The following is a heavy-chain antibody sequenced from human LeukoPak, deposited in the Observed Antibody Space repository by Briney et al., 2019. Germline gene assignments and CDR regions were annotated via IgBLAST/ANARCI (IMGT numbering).Heavy chain of an antibody. J-gene: IGHJ4*02. CDR2: IYPGDSDT. D-gene: IGHD2-2*01. V-gene: IGHV5-51*01. CDR3: ARQTASCSSTSCYEFDY. Sequence: RLGESLKISCKGSGYTFPSYWIAWVRQMPGKVLEWMGIIYPGDSDTRYSPSFQGQVPISADKSISTAFLQWSSLKASDTAMYYCARQTASCSSTSCYEFDYWGQGTLVTVSS. CDR1: GYTFPSYW.